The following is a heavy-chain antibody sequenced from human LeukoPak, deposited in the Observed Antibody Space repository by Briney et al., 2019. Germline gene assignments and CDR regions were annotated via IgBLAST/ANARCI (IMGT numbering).Heavy chain of an antibody. CDR3: AKDHGGGYSSGFDY. J-gene: IGHJ4*02. CDR1: GFTFSSYS. V-gene: IGHV3-48*01. CDR2: ISSSSSTI. Sequence: GGSLRLSCAASGFTFSSYSMNWVRQAPGKGLEWVSYISSSSSTIYYADSVKGRFTISRDNAKNSLYLQMNSLRAEDTAVYYCAKDHGGGYSSGFDYWGQGTLVTVSS. D-gene: IGHD1-26*01.